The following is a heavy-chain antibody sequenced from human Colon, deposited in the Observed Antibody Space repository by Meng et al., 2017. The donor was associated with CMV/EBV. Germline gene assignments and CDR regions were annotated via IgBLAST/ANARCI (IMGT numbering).Heavy chain of an antibody. D-gene: IGHD6-19*01. CDR3: ARPGNSSGYGY. V-gene: IGHV4-4*02. CDR1: GVSISSSNW. Sequence: LTCAVSGVSISSSNWGSWVRQPPGKGLEWIGEIFHSETTNYNPSLKSRVTISLDKSKNQFSLKLMSVTAADTAVYYCARPGNSSGYGYWGQGTLVTVSS. CDR2: IFHSETT. J-gene: IGHJ4*02.